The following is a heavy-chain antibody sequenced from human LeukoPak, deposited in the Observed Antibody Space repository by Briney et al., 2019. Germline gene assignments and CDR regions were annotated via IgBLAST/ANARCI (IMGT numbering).Heavy chain of an antibody. CDR3: ARVSASITSDLDDAFDI. CDR2: INHSGST. CDR1: GGSFSGYY. J-gene: IGHJ3*02. V-gene: IGHV4-34*01. D-gene: IGHD3-10*01. Sequence: SETLSLTCAVYGGSFSGYYWSWIRQPPGKGLEWIGEINHSGSTNYNPSLKSRVTISVDTSKNQFSLKLSSVTAADTAVYYCARVSASITSDLDDAFDIWGQGTMVTVSS.